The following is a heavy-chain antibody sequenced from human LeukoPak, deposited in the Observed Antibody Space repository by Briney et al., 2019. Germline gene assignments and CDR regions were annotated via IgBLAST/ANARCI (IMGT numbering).Heavy chain of an antibody. Sequence: GASVKVSCKVSGFILSDLSLHWVRQPPGKGLEWMGGFDPEDGETIYSQKFQGRVTMTEDISTDTAYMELSSLRYEDTAMYYCATVRSYYDTSAYTFDYWGQGTLVTVSS. CDR2: FDPEDGET. V-gene: IGHV1-24*01. CDR3: ATVRSYYDTSAYTFDY. CDR1: GFILSDLS. D-gene: IGHD3-22*01. J-gene: IGHJ4*02.